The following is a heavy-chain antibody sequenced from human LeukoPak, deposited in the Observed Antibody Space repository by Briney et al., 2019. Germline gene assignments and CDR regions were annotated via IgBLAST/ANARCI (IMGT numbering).Heavy chain of an antibody. CDR2: ISTTSGNI. J-gene: IGHJ4*02. CDR3: ARDVDYDDEGGFDY. D-gene: IGHD4-17*01. V-gene: IGHV3-21*01. CDR1: GFSFSSYS. Sequence: GGSPRLSCAASGFSFSSYSMNWVRQAPGKGLEWVAAISTTSGNIYYADSVKGRFTISRDNAKNSLHLQMNSLRAEDTAFYYCARDVDYDDEGGFDYWGQGILVTVSS.